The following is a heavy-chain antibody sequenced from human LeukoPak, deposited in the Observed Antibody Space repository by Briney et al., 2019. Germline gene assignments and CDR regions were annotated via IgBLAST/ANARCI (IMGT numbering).Heavy chain of an antibody. CDR2: INSDGINT. J-gene: IGHJ5*02. D-gene: IGHD3-22*01. Sequence: TGGSLRLSCVASGFTFSSYAMHWVRQAPGKGLVWVSRINSDGINTSYADSVKGRFTISRDNAKNTLNLQMNSLRAEDTAVYYCARDLGQYYDTSDNWFDPWGQGTLVTVSS. CDR1: GFTFSSYA. CDR3: ARDLGQYYDTSDNWFDP. V-gene: IGHV3-74*01.